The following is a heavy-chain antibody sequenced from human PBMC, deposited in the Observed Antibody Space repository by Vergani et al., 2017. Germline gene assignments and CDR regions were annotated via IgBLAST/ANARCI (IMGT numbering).Heavy chain of an antibody. CDR3: ARMGSAPTVTTGGFIDY. V-gene: IGHV1-69*09. J-gene: IGHJ4*02. CDR2: IIPILGIA. D-gene: IGHD4-17*01. CDR1: GGTFSSYA. Sequence: QVQLVQSGAEVKKPGASVKVSCKASGGTFSSYAISWVRQAPGQGLEWMGRIIPILGIANYAQKFQGRVTITADKSTSTAYMELSSRRSEDTAVYYCARMGSAPTVTTGGFIDYWGQGTLVTVSS.